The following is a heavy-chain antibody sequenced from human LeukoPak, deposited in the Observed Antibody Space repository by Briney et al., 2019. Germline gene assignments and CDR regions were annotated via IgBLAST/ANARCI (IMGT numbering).Heavy chain of an antibody. V-gene: IGHV1-8*03. D-gene: IGHD3-22*01. CDR3: ARGPYDSSGYRFDY. CDR1: GYTFSTYD. Sequence: ASVKVSCKASGYTFSTYDINWVRQATGQGLEWMGWMNPNSGNTGYAQKFQGRVSITRNNSISTAYMELSSLRSEDTAVYYCARGPYDSSGYRFDYWGQGTLVTVSS. CDR2: MNPNSGNT. J-gene: IGHJ4*02.